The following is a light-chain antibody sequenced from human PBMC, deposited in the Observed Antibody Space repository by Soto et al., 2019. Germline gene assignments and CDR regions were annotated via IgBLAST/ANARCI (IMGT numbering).Light chain of an antibody. CDR1: QSLVHSDGNTY. V-gene: IGKV2-30*02. J-gene: IGKJ2*01. Sequence: DVVMTQSPLSLSVTLGQPASISCRSSQSLVHSDGNTYFLWLQQRPGQSPRRLIYKVSNRDAGAPDRFSGSGSGVDFTLKISRVEVEDVGVYYCLQATHRPYTFGQGTNLEIK. CDR2: KVS. CDR3: LQATHRPYT.